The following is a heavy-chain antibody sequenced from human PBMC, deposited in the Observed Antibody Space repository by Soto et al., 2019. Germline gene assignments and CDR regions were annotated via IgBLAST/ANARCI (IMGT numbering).Heavy chain of an antibody. CDR3: ARGGLSLGELSHNFDY. D-gene: IGHD3-16*02. V-gene: IGHV4-30-2*01. J-gene: IGHJ4*02. Sequence: SETLSLTCAVSGGSISSGGYSWSWIRQPPGKGLEWIGYIYHSGSTYYNPSLKSRVTISVDRSKNQFSMKLSSVTAADTAVYYCARGGLSLGELSHNFDYWGQGTLVTVSS. CDR2: IYHSGST. CDR1: GGSISSGGYS.